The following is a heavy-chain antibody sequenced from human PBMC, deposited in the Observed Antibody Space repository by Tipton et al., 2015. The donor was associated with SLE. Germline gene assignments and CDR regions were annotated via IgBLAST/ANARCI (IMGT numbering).Heavy chain of an antibody. Sequence: TLSLTCTVSGQSINGNDYLWTWIRQLPGKGLERIGYIYDTGSSSYNPSLKSRLTMSVDTSKNQFSLKLSSVTAADTAVYYCARCDYSHWGDYWGQGTLVTVSS. CDR1: GQSINGNDYL. V-gene: IGHV4-31*03. CDR3: ARCDYSHWGDY. D-gene: IGHD4-11*01. J-gene: IGHJ4*02. CDR2: IYDTGSS.